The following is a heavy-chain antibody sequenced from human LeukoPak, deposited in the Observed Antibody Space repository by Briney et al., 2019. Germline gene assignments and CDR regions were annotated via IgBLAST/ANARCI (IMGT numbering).Heavy chain of an antibody. Sequence: SSETLSLTCAVYGGSFSGYYWSWIRQPPGKGLEWIGEINHSGSTNYNPSLKSRVTISVDTSKNQFSLKLSSVTAADTAVYYCASSPTYYYDSSGYYSRPSGYFDYWGQGTLVTVSS. CDR3: ASSPTYYYDSSGYYSRPSGYFDY. CDR2: INHSGST. V-gene: IGHV4-34*01. D-gene: IGHD3-22*01. J-gene: IGHJ4*02. CDR1: GGSFSGYY.